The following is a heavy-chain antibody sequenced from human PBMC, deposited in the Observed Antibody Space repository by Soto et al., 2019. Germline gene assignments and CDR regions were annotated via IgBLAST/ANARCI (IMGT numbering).Heavy chain of an antibody. J-gene: IGHJ4*02. V-gene: IGHV4-30-4*01. CDR3: ARVLGDDLLTGYSDVDTALGVFDF. Sequence: SETLSLTCTVSGGSINSGNYFWSWIRQPPGKGLEWIGYMYHSGNTYYNPSLKSRVIISVDTSKNQFSLILSSVTAADTAVYYCARVLGDDLLTGYSDVDTALGVFDFWGRGTLVTVSS. CDR1: GGSINSGNYF. CDR2: MYHSGNT. D-gene: IGHD3-9*01.